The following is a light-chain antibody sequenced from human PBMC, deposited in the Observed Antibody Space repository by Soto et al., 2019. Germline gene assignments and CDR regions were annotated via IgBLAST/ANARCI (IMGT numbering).Light chain of an antibody. CDR3: TSYAGSNNFPYV. V-gene: IGLV2-8*01. CDR1: SSDVGGSNF. J-gene: IGLJ1*01. CDR2: EVS. Sequence: QSALTQEPSASGSPGQSVTLSCTGTSSDVGGSNFVSWYQQHPGKAPKLLIYEVSKRPSGVPDRFSGSKSGNTATLTVSGLQAEDEADYYCTSYAGSNNFPYVFGTGTKVTVL.